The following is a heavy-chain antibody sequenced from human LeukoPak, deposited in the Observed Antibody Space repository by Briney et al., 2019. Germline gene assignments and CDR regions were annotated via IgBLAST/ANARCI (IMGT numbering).Heavy chain of an antibody. V-gene: IGHV3-23*01. Sequence: GGSLRLSCAASGFTFSTYAMNWVRQAPGNGLEWVSTIGGSDGTTYYADAVKGRFTISRDNSKNTLYLQLNSLRAEDTAVYYCAKAPGWLDPYDYWGQGTLVTVSS. CDR3: AKAPGWLDPYDY. J-gene: IGHJ4*02. D-gene: IGHD3-22*01. CDR2: IGGSDGTT. CDR1: GFTFSTYA.